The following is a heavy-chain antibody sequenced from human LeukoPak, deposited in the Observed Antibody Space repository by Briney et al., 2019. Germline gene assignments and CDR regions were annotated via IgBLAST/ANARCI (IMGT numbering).Heavy chain of an antibody. D-gene: IGHD3-10*01. J-gene: IGHJ4*02. V-gene: IGHV1-46*01. CDR3: ARDLSPQVRGVTFELWYFDY. CDR1: GYTFTSYY. Sequence: GASVKVSCKASGYTFTSYYMHWVRQAPGQGLEWMGIINPSGGSTSYAQKFQGRVTMTRDTSTSTVYMELSSLRSEDTAVYYCARDLSPQVRGVTFELWYFDYWGQGTLVTVSS. CDR2: INPSGGST.